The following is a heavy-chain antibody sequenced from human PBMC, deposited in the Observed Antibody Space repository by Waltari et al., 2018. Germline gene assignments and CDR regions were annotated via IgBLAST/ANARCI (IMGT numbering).Heavy chain of an antibody. CDR3: SVSLNS. Sequence: EVQLVESGGGLVQPGGSLRLSCAASGFTFSNFWMDWVRQAPGKGREWVANIKEEGSERHYIDSVKGRFTISRDNAKNLLYLEMNSLRAGDTAVYYCSVSLNSWGQGTLVTVSS. J-gene: IGHJ4*02. CDR2: IKEEGSER. V-gene: IGHV3-7*01. CDR1: GFTFSNFW.